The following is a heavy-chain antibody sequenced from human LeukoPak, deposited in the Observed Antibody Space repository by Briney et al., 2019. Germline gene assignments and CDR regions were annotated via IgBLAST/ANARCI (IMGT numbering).Heavy chain of an antibody. CDR3: DHYYDSKVDY. Sequence: ASVKVSCKASGGTFSSYAISWVRQAPGQGLEWMGGIIPIFGTANYAQKFQGRVTITADESTSTAYMELSSLRSEDTAVYYCDHYYDSKVDYWGQGTLVTVSS. D-gene: IGHD3-22*01. V-gene: IGHV1-69*13. CDR1: GGTFSSYA. J-gene: IGHJ4*02. CDR2: IIPIFGTA.